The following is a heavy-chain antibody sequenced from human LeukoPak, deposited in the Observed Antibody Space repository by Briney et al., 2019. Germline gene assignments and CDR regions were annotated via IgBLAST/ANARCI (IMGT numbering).Heavy chain of an antibody. CDR3: ARAMDCSSTSCVYYYYYYMDV. V-gene: IGHV1-8*01. J-gene: IGHJ6*03. D-gene: IGHD2-2*01. CDR2: MKPNSGNT. Sequence: ASVKVSCKASGYTFTRYDINWVRQATGQGLEWMGWMKPNSGNTGYAQKFQGRVTMTRITSISTAYMELSSLRSEDTAVYYCARAMDCSSTSCVYYYYYYMDVWGKGTTVTVSS. CDR1: GYTFTRYD.